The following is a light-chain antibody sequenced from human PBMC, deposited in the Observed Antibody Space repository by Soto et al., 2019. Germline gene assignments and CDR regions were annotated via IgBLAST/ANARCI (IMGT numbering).Light chain of an antibody. Sequence: DIQMSQSPSTLSASVGDRVTITCGASQSISNWLAWYQQKPGKAPKLLLYKASTLQSGVPSRFSGSGSGTEFTLTIGGLQPDDFATYYCQQYGTSSRTFGQGTKVDI. J-gene: IGKJ1*01. V-gene: IGKV1-5*03. CDR2: KAS. CDR1: QSISNW. CDR3: QQYGTSSRT.